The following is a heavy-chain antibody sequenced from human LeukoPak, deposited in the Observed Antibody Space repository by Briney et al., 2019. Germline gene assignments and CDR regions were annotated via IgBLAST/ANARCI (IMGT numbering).Heavy chain of an antibody. CDR2: INHSGST. J-gene: IGHJ6*03. CDR1: GGSFSGYY. CDR3: ARERGPSYYYYYMDV. V-gene: IGHV4-34*01. Sequence: SETLSLTCAVCGGSFSGYYWSWIRQPPGKGLEWIGEINHSGSTNYNPSLKSRVTISVDTSKNQFSLKLSSVTAADTAVYYCARERGPSYYYYYMDVWGKGTTVTVSS.